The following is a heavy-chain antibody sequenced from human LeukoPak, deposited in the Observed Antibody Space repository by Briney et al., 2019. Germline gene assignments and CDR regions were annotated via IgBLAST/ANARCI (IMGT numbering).Heavy chain of an antibody. Sequence: GGSLRLSCAASGFTFSSYAMSWVRQAPGKGLEWVSAISGGGGSTYYADSVKGRFTISRDNSKNTLYLQMNSLRAEDTAVYYCANRGKYCSSTSCLGSAQVDYWGQGTLVTVSS. CDR1: GFTFSSYA. V-gene: IGHV3-23*01. D-gene: IGHD2-2*01. J-gene: IGHJ4*02. CDR3: ANRGKYCSSTSCLGSAQVDY. CDR2: ISGGGGST.